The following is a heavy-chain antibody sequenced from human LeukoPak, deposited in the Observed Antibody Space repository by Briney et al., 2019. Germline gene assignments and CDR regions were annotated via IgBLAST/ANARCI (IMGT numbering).Heavy chain of an antibody. CDR1: GFTFSSYA. CDR3: AKASYNYGPNDN. V-gene: IGHV3-23*01. J-gene: IGHJ4*02. Sequence: PGGSLRLSYAASGFTFSSYAMSWVRQAPGKGLEWVSGISAGGGTTYYADSVKGRLTISRDNSKNTLYLQMNSLRAEDTAVYYCAKASYNYGPNDNWGQGTLVTVSS. D-gene: IGHD4/OR15-4a*01. CDR2: ISAGGGTT.